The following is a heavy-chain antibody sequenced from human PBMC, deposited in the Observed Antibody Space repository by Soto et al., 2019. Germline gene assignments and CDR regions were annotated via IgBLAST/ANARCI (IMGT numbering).Heavy chain of an antibody. Sequence: ASVEVSCKASGYTFTSYGISWVRQAPGQGLEWMGWISAYNGNTNYAQKLQGRVTMTTDTSTSTAYMELRSLRSDDTAVYYCARDSAGYSSGWGDAFDIWGQGTMVTVSS. J-gene: IGHJ3*02. CDR1: GYTFTSYG. CDR2: ISAYNGNT. V-gene: IGHV1-18*04. CDR3: ARDSAGYSSGWGDAFDI. D-gene: IGHD6-19*01.